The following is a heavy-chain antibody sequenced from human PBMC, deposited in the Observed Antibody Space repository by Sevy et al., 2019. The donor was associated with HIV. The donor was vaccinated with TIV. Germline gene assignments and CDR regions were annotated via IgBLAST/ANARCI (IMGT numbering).Heavy chain of an antibody. CDR1: GYTFTGYY. D-gene: IGHD1-26*01. J-gene: IGHJ6*02. V-gene: IGHV1-2*02. CDR3: ARDRGKIVGATIYYYYGMDV. Sequence: ASVKVSCKASGYTFTGYYMHWVRQAPGQGLEWMGWINPNSGGTNYAQTFQGRVTMTRDTSISTAYMELSRLRSDDTAVYYCARDRGKIVGATIYYYYGMDVWGQGTTVTVSS. CDR2: INPNSGGT.